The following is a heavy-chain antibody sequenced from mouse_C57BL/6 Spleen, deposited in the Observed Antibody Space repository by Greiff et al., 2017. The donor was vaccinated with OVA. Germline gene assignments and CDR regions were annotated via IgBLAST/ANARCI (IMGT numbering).Heavy chain of an antibody. Sequence: VQLQQPGAELVKPGASVKLSCKASGYTFTSYWMHWVKQRPGQGLEWIGMIHPNSGSTNYNEKFKSKATLTVDKSSSTAYMQLSSLTSEDSAVYYCARRYSNSYWYFDVWGTGTTVTVSS. CDR3: ARRYSNSYWYFDV. J-gene: IGHJ1*03. V-gene: IGHV1-64*01. CDR1: GYTFTSYW. CDR2: IHPNSGST. D-gene: IGHD2-5*01.